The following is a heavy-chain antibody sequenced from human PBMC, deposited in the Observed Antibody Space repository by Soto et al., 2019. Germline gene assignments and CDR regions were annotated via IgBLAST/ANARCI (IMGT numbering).Heavy chain of an antibody. Sequence: PGGSLRLSCAASGFTFSSYAMNWVRQAPGKGLEWVALISYDGSNKYYADSVKGRFTISRDNSKNTLYLQMNSLRAEDTAVYYCARGYCSSTSCYYYYYCIDVWDQGTTVTVSS. CDR3: ARGYCSSTSCYYYYYCIDV. J-gene: IGHJ6*02. V-gene: IGHV3-30-3*01. D-gene: IGHD2-2*01. CDR2: ISYDGSNK. CDR1: GFTFSSYA.